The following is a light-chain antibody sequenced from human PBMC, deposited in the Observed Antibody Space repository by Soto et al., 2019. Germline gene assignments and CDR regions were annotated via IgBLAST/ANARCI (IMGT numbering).Light chain of an antibody. J-gene: IGLJ1*01. Sequence: QSVLTQPPSVSGAPGQRVTISCTGSSSNIGAGYDVHWYQQPPGTAPKLLIYGNSNRPSGVPDRFSGSKSGTSASLAITGLQAEDEADYYCQSYDSSLSVSYVFGTGTKVTVL. CDR1: SSNIGAGYD. V-gene: IGLV1-40*01. CDR2: GNS. CDR3: QSYDSSLSVSYV.